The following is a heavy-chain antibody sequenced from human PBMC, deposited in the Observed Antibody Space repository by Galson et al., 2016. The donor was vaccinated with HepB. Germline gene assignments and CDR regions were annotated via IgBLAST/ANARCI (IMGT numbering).Heavy chain of an antibody. J-gene: IGHJ4*02. V-gene: IGHV4-4*08. Sequence: SETLSLTCTVSGDSITNYFWSWVRQPPGQGLEWIGYISSSGAANYNPSLKSRVSMSVDTSKNQFSLKLYSLTAADTAVYYCARDLTWGKWNYFDYWGQGALVTVSS. CDR2: ISSSGAA. CDR1: GDSITNYF. D-gene: IGHD7-27*01. CDR3: ARDLTWGKWNYFDY.